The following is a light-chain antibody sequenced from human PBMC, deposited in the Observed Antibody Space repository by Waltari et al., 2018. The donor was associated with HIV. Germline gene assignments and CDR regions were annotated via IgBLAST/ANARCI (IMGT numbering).Light chain of an antibody. CDR3: LQHNSYPRT. V-gene: IGKV1-17*01. J-gene: IGKJ1*01. CDR2: ASS. Sequence: DIQMTQSPSSLSASVGDRVTIACRASQGIGILLGWFQQKPGKAPNRLIYASSTLQGGVPSRFSGSGSGTEFTLTISSLQPEDFATYYCLQHNSYPRTFGQGTKVELK. CDR1: QGIGIL.